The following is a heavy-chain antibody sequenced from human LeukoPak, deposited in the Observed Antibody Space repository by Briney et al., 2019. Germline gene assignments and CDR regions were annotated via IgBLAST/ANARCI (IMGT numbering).Heavy chain of an antibody. J-gene: IGHJ4*02. CDR2: ISGSGGST. CDR1: GFTFSSYA. CDR3: AKDENYYDSSGYYHRPDY. Sequence: PGGSLRLSCAASGFTFSSYAMSWVRQAPGKGLEWVSAISGSGGSTYYADSVKGRFTISRDNSRNTLCLQMDSLRAEDTAVYYCAKDENYYDSSGYYHRPDYWGQGTLVTVSS. D-gene: IGHD3-22*01. V-gene: IGHV3-23*01.